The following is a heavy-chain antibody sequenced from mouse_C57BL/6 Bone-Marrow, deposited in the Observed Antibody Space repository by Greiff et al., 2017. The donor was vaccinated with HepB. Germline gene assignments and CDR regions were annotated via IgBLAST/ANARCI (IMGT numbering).Heavy chain of an antibody. Sequence: EVKLMESGGGLVQPGGSLSLSCAASGFTFTDYYMSWVRQPPGKALEWLGFIRNKANGYTTEYSASVKGRFTISRDNSQSILYLQMNALRAEDSATYYCATRRFAYWGQGTLVTVSA. V-gene: IGHV7-3*01. CDR2: IRNKANGYTT. CDR3: ATRRFAY. CDR1: GFTFTDYY. D-gene: IGHD3-1*01. J-gene: IGHJ3*01.